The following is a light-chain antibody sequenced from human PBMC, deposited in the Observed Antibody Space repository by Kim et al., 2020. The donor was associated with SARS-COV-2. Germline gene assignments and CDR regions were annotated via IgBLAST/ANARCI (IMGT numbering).Light chain of an antibody. CDR1: QSVSSY. Sequence: EIVLTQSPAPLSLSPGERATLSCRASQSVSSYLVWYQQKPGQAPRLLIYDASNMATGIPARFCGSGSGTDFSLTISSLEPEDFAVYYCQQRSNWPTFTFGPGTKVEIK. J-gene: IGKJ3*01. CDR3: QQRSNWPTFT. V-gene: IGKV3-11*01. CDR2: DAS.